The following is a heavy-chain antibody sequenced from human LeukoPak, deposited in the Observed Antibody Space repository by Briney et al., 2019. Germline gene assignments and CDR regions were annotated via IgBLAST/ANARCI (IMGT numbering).Heavy chain of an antibody. CDR3: ARLYGTYPGWFDP. Sequence: AGGSLRLSCAASGFTFSSYGMHWVRQAPGKGLEWVAVIWYDGSNKYYADSVKGRFTISGDNSKNTLYLQMNSLRAEDTAVYYCARLYGTYPGWFDPWGQGTLVTVSS. CDR2: IWYDGSNK. D-gene: IGHD4-17*01. V-gene: IGHV3-33*01. J-gene: IGHJ5*02. CDR1: GFTFSSYG.